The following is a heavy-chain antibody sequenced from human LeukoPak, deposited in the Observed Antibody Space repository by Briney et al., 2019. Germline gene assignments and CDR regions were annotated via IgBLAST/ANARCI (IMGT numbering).Heavy chain of an antibody. CDR3: AKDTYYYGSGSLYYYYYGMDV. CDR2: ISNSGGTI. D-gene: IGHD3-10*01. CDR1: GFTFISYS. J-gene: IGHJ6*02. V-gene: IGHV3-48*01. Sequence: GGSLRLSCAASGFTFISYSMNWVRQAPGKGLEWVSYISNSGGTIDYADSVKGRFTISRDNSKNTLYLQMNSLRAEDTAVYYCAKDTYYYGSGSLYYYYYGMDVWGQGTTVTVSS.